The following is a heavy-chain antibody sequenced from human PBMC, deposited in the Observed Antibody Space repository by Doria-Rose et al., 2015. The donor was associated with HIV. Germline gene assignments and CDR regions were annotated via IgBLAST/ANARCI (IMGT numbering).Heavy chain of an antibody. J-gene: IGHJ4*02. D-gene: IGHD6-13*01. CDR2: IFADDDR. Sequence: ESGPVLVKPTETLTLTCTVSGVSLSSPGMGVSWIRQPPGKALEWLANIFADDDRSYKTSLKSRLTISSGTSKSQLVLTMTDMDPVDTATDYCARIKSSRWYHKYYFDFWGQGTLVIVPA. CDR1: GVSLSSPGMG. CDR3: ARIKSSRWYHKYYFDF. V-gene: IGHV2-26*01.